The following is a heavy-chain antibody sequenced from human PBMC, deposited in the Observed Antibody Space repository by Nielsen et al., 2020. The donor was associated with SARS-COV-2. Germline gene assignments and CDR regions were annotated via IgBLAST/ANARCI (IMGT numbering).Heavy chain of an antibody. CDR1: GFTFNIYA. Sequence: GESLKISCAASGFTFNIYAMAWVRRAPGRGLQWVTGVSASGGSTYYTDSVKGRFSISRHNSKNTLFLQMHILRVEDTALYYCAKDGVVRGDALDLWGQGTMVTVSS. CDR2: VSASGGST. CDR3: AKDGVVRGDALDL. D-gene: IGHD3-10*01. V-gene: IGHV3-23*01. J-gene: IGHJ3*01.